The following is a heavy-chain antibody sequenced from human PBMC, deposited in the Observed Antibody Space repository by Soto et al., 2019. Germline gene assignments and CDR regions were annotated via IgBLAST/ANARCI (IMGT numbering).Heavy chain of an antibody. CDR2: ISTSGST. V-gene: IGHV4-39*01. Sequence: SETLSLTCTVSGASISDSTYYWGWFRQPPGKGLEWIGIISTSGSTYSNPSLKSRVTISVDTSKNQLSLKLTSVTAADTAVFYCARLDGDSGNWFDPWGQGTLVTVSS. CDR3: ARLDGDSGNWFDP. J-gene: IGHJ5*02. CDR1: GASISDSTYY. D-gene: IGHD4-17*01.